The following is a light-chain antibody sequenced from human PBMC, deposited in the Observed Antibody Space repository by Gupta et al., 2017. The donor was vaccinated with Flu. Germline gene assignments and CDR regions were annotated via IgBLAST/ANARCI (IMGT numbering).Light chain of an antibody. CDR1: QSISSN. V-gene: IGKV3-15*01. J-gene: IGKJ2*01. CDR2: EAS. Sequence: EIVMTQSPATLSLSPGERATLSCRASQSISSNLDWYQQKPGQAPRRLIFEASTRGTGIPARFSGSGYGTDFTLTISSRQSEDFAVYYCKQEHNWPNTFGQGTKMEIK. CDR3: KQEHNWPNT.